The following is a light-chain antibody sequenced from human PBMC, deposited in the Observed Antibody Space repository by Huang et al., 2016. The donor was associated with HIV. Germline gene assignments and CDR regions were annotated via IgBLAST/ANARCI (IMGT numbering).Light chain of an antibody. V-gene: IGKV3-15*01. Sequence: EIVLTQSPATLSVPPGERATLSCRASQSVSSNLAWFQQKPGQAPRLRIYGASNRATGIPARFSGSGSGTDFTLTISSLQSEDFAVYYCQQYNRWPPYTFGQGTKLEIK. CDR1: QSVSSN. CDR3: QQYNRWPPYT. J-gene: IGKJ2*01. CDR2: GAS.